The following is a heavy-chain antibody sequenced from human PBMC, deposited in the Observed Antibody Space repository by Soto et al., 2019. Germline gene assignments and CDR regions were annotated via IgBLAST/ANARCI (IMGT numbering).Heavy chain of an antibody. V-gene: IGHV1-8*01. CDR1: GYTFTSYD. CDR2: MNPNSGNT. D-gene: IGHD3-22*01. Sequence: ASVKVSCKASGYTFTSYDINWVRQATGQGLEWMGWMNPNSGNTGYAQKFQRRVTMTRNTSISTAYMELSSLRSEDTAVYYCAIGPYYYDSSGYRTGYGMDVWGQGTTVTVSS. CDR3: AIGPYYYDSSGYRTGYGMDV. J-gene: IGHJ6*02.